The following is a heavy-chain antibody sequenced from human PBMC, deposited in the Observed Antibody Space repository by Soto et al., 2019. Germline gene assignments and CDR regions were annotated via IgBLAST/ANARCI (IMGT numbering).Heavy chain of an antibody. D-gene: IGHD3-10*01. CDR1: GYTFTSYD. CDR2: MNPNSGNT. V-gene: IGHV1-8*01. Sequence: QVQLVQSGAEVKKPGASVKVSCKASGYTFTSYDINWVRQATGQGLEWMGWMNPNSGNTGYAQKFQGRVTMTRNTSISTAYMELSSLSSEDTAVYYCARRGGTMVRGTDNWFDPWGQGTLVTVSS. CDR3: ARRGGTMVRGTDNWFDP. J-gene: IGHJ5*02.